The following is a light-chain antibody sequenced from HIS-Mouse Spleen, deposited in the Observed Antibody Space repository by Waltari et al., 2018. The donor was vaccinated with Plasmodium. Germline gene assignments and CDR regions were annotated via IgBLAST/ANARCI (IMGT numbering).Light chain of an antibody. V-gene: IGKV3-15*01. CDR1: PSVSSN. CDR3: QQYNNWPPYT. CDR2: GAS. J-gene: IGKJ2*01. Sequence: LMSQSSATPSVSPRVRSTLSCRASPSVSSNLAWYQQQPGQAPRLLIYGASTRATGIPARFSGSGSGTEFTLTISSLQSEDFAVYYCQQYNNWPPYTFGQGTKLEIK.